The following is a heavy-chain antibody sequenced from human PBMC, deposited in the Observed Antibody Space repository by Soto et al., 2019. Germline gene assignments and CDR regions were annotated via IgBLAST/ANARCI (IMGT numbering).Heavy chain of an antibody. CDR3: ATRSVTAPR. D-gene: IGHD4-17*01. V-gene: IGHV3-53*04. CDR1: GFSVSSNY. CDR2: IYSGGST. J-gene: IGHJ4*02. Sequence: EVQLVESGGGLVQPGGSLRLSCAASGFSVSSNYMSWVRQAPGKGLECVSLIYSGGSTYYADSVKGRFTISRHNFNNTXYXXXXXLXXXXTAVYYCATRSVTAPRWGQGTLVTVSS.